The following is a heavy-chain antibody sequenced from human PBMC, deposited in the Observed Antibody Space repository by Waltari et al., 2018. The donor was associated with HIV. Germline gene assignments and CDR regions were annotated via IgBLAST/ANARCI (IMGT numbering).Heavy chain of an antibody. Sequence: EEQLLQSGGKFVQPGESLRLSCVASGFSLTSYSVNWVRQAPGKGLEWVSYMGTSATVRSYADSVKARFTVFADKAKQSVYLQISNLQDEDSAMYYCARGLSYFDGKPLPWYFDVWGRGSRVIVAS. J-gene: IGHJ2*01. CDR1: GFSLTSYS. CDR2: MGTSATVR. CDR3: ARGLSYFDGKPLPWYFDV. V-gene: IGHV3-48*02. D-gene: IGHD3-10*01.